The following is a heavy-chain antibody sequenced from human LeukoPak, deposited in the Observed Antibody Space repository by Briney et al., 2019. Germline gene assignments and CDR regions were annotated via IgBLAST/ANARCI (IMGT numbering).Heavy chain of an antibody. D-gene: IGHD3-22*01. V-gene: IGHV3-74*01. Sequence: GGSLRLSCAASGFTFSSYWMHWVRQAPGKGLVWVSRINSDGSSTSYADSVRGRFSISRDNAKNTLYLQMNSLRAEDTAVYYCARTDYYDSSGLWSWGQGTLVTVS. CDR3: ARTDYYDSSGLWS. J-gene: IGHJ4*02. CDR2: INSDGSST. CDR1: GFTFSSYW.